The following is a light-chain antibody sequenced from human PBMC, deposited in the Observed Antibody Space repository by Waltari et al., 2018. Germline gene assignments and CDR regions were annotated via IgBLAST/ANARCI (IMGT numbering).Light chain of an antibody. CDR1: QTVLHSSTNNNY. CDR2: LAS. V-gene: IGKV4-1*01. J-gene: IGKJ1*01. Sequence: DIVMTQSPDSLAVSLGERATINCKSSQTVLHSSTNNNYLAWYQQKPGQPPKLLIYLASTRGSGVPDRFSGSGSGTDFTLTISSLQAEDVAVYSCQQYVTTPWTFGQGTKVEI. CDR3: QQYVTTPWT.